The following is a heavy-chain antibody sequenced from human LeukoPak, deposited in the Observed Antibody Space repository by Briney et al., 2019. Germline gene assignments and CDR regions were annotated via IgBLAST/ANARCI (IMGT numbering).Heavy chain of an antibody. CDR2: IYYSGST. Sequence: PSETLSLTCTVSGGSISSHYWSWIRQPPGKGLEWIGYIYYSGSTNYNPSLKSRVTISVDTSKNQFSLKLSSVTAADTAVYYCARGVGATSYWGQGTLVTVSS. V-gene: IGHV4-59*11. CDR3: ARGVGATSY. D-gene: IGHD1-26*01. CDR1: GGSISSHY. J-gene: IGHJ4*02.